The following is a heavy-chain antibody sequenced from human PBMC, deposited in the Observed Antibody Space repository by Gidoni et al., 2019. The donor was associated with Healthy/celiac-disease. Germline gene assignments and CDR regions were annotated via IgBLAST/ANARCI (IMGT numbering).Heavy chain of an antibody. D-gene: IGHD3-22*01. Sequence: QVQLVESGGGVVQPGRSLRLSCAAPGFTFSSYAMHWVRQAPGKGLEWVAVISYDGSNKYYADSVKGRFTISRDNSKNTLYLQMNSLRAEDTAVYYCARGHYDSSGYYFSADYWGQGTLVTVSS. CDR1: GFTFSSYA. J-gene: IGHJ4*02. CDR3: ARGHYDSSGYYFSADY. CDR2: ISYDGSNK. V-gene: IGHV3-30-3*01.